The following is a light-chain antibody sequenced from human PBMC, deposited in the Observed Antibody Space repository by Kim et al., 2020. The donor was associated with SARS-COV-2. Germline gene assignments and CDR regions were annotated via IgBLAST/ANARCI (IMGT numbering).Light chain of an antibody. Sequence: EIVLTQSPATLSLSPGERATLSCRASQSISSYLAWYQQKPGQAPRLLIHHASKRATDIPARFSGSWSGTDFTLTIASLEPEDSAVYYCQHRSSWITFGQGTRLEIK. CDR1: QSISSY. J-gene: IGKJ5*01. CDR2: HAS. CDR3: QHRSSWIT. V-gene: IGKV3-11*01.